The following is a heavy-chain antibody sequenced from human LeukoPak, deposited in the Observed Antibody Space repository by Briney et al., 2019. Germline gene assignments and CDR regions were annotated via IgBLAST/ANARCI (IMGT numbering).Heavy chain of an antibody. CDR3: ARGKKARRTIFGVVIAYNWFDP. CDR1: GYTFTSYD. J-gene: IGHJ5*02. Sequence: ASVKVSCKASGYTFTSYDINWVRQATGQGLEWMGWMNPNSGNTGYAQKFQGRVTMTRNTSISTAYMELSSLRSEDTGVDYCARGKKARRTIFGVVIAYNWFDPWGQGTMVTVSS. D-gene: IGHD3-3*01. CDR2: MNPNSGNT. V-gene: IGHV1-8*01.